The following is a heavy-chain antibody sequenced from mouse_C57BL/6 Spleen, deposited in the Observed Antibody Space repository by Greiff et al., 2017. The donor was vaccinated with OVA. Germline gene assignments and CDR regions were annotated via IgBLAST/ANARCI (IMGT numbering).Heavy chain of an antibody. Sequence: EVQLQQSGPELVKPGASVKMSCKASGYTFTSYVMHWVKQKPGQGLEWIGYIYPYNDGTKYNEKFKGKATLTSDKSSSTAYMELSSLTSEDSAVSLLRGYFGYWGQGTTLTVSS. J-gene: IGHJ2*01. V-gene: IGHV1-14*01. CDR3: RGYFGY. D-gene: IGHD3-2*02. CDR2: IYPYNDGT. CDR1: GYTFTSYV.